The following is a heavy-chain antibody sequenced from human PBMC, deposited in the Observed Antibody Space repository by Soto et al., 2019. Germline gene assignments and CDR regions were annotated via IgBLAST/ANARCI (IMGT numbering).Heavy chain of an antibody. V-gene: IGHV1-69*13. CDR1: GGNISTYA. CDR2: IIAIFGTA. D-gene: IGHD3-3*01. Sequence: SSVKDSGKASGGNISTYAISWVPQAPGPGLEWMGGIIAIFGTANYAQKFHGRVTITADESTSTAYMELSSLRSEDTAVYYCARATTYDFQPGMDVWGQGTTVTVSS. J-gene: IGHJ6*01. CDR3: ARATTYDFQPGMDV.